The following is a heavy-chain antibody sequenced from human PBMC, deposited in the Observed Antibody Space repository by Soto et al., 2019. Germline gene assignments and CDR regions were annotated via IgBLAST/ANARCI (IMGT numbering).Heavy chain of an antibody. CDR2: IRNKARSDTT. J-gene: IGHJ3*02. V-gene: IGHV3-72*01. D-gene: IGHD6-19*01. CDR3: ARVPRMAVAGTQGHYASDI. Sequence: GGSLRLSCAASGFTVSDHYMDWVRQAPGQGLEWVARIRNKARSDTTEYAASVNGRFSISRDDSKNSLYLQMNSLKTEDTAVYYCARVPRMAVAGTQGHYASDIWGQGTLVTVSS. CDR1: GFTVSDHY.